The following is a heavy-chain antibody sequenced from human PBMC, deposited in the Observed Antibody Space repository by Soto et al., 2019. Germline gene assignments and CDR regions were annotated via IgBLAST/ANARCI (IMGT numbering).Heavy chain of an antibody. J-gene: IGHJ5*02. CDR1: GFTLRDYA. CDR2: IRPGGGST. Sequence: EVQVLESGGGLVQTGGSLRLSCAASGFTLRDYAMTWVRQAPGKGLEWVSAIRPGGGSTYYADSVKGRFTISRDDSKNTLHLQMNSLRVEDTAVYYCAKDHSNWGSGPWGQGTLVTVSS. CDR3: AKDHSNWGSGP. D-gene: IGHD4-4*01. V-gene: IGHV3-23*01.